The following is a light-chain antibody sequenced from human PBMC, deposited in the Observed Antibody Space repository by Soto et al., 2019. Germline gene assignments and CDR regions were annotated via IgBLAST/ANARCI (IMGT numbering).Light chain of an antibody. CDR2: WAS. Sequence: DIVMTQSPDPLAVSLGERATINCKSSQTIFYNSRNKDFLAWYQQKPGHPPKLLIYWASTRESGVPDRFSGSGSGTDFTLTISSLQAEDVALYFCQQYLTTPHTFGQGTRLEIK. J-gene: IGKJ2*01. V-gene: IGKV4-1*01. CDR1: QTIFYNSRNKDF. CDR3: QQYLTTPHT.